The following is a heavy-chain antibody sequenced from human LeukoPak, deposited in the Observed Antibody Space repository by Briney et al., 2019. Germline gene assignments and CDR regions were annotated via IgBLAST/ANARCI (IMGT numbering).Heavy chain of an antibody. D-gene: IGHD2-2*03. CDR2: ISSSSSYI. V-gene: IGHV3-21*01. CDR1: GFTFSSYS. Sequence: GGSLRLSCAASGFTFSSYSMHWVRQAPGKGLEWVSSISSSSSYIYYADSVKGRFTISRDNAKNTLYLQMNSLRAEDTAVYYCARDILDGDYYFDNWGQGTLVTVSS. CDR3: ARDILDGDYYFDN. J-gene: IGHJ4*02.